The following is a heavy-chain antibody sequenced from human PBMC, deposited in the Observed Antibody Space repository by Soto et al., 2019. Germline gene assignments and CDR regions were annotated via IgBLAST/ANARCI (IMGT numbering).Heavy chain of an antibody. CDR2: IDPSDSYT. J-gene: IGHJ5*02. CDR1: GYSFTSYW. V-gene: IGHV5-10-1*03. CDR3: ARDIVVVPAAMGWFDP. D-gene: IGHD2-2*01. Sequence: EVQLVQSGAEVKKPGESLRISCKGSGYSFTSYWISWVRQMPGKGLEWMGRIDPSDSYTNYSPSFQGHVTISADKSISTAYLQWSSLKASDTAMYYCARDIVVVPAAMGWFDPWGQGTLVTVSS.